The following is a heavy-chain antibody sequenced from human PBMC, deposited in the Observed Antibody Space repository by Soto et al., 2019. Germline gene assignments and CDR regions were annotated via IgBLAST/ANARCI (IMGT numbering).Heavy chain of an antibody. V-gene: IGHV3-21*02. J-gene: IGHJ4*02. D-gene: IGHD2-8*01. CDR3: ARTNGAYSNYFDY. CDR1: GFTFGSYS. CDR2: IGGSSGDI. Sequence: EVLLVESGGGLVKPGGSLRLSCAASGFTFGSYSMVWVRQAPEKGLEWVSSIGGSSGDIYYAVSLKGRFTISRDNAKNSLYLQMNSLRVEDTAVYYCARTNGAYSNYFDYWCQGTLVTVSS.